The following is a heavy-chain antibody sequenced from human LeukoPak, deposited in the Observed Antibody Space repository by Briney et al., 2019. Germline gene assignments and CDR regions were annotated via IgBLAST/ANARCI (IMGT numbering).Heavy chain of an antibody. CDR3: AREIRETVVTRHYYYGIDV. CDR1: GFTFSTYD. D-gene: IGHD2-15*01. J-gene: IGHJ6*02. V-gene: IGHV3-13*01. CDR2: IGTGDDT. Sequence: GGSLRLSCAASGFTFSTYDMHWVRQVTGKGLEWVSAIGTGDDTYYLGSVKGRFTISRENAKNVLYLQMSSLRAEDTAVYYCAREIRETVVTRHYYYGIDVWGQGATVTVSS.